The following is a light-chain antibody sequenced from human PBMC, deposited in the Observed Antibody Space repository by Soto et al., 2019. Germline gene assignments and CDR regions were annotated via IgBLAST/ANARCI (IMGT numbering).Light chain of an antibody. Sequence: QSALTQPASVSGSPGQSITISCTGTSSDVGGYNYVSWYQQHPGKAPKLMIYEVSNRPSGVSNRFSVSKSGNAAPTTISGLQAEDAADYYCSSDTSSSPYVFGTGTKVTVL. J-gene: IGLJ1*01. CDR3: SSDTSSSPYV. CDR2: EVS. CDR1: SSDVGGYNY. V-gene: IGLV2-14*01.